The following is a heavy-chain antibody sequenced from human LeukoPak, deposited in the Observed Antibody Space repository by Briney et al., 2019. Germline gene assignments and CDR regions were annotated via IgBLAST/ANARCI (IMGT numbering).Heavy chain of an antibody. J-gene: IGHJ4*02. CDR1: SGSIKNSNYY. CDR2: IYHSGST. CDR3: ARVAVYYDY. V-gene: IGHV4-39*07. Sequence: SETLSLTCTVSSGSIKNSNYYWGWIRQPPGKGLEWIGSIYHSGSTYYNPSLKSRVTISVDTSKNQFSLKLSSVTAADTAVYYCARVAVYYDYWGQGTLVTVSS. D-gene: IGHD1-26*01.